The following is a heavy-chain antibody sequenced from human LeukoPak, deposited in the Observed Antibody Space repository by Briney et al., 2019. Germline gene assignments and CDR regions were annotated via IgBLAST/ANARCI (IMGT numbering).Heavy chain of an antibody. J-gene: IGHJ6*02. Sequence: PPETLSLTCTVSGGSISSSSYYWGWIRQPPRKGLEWIGSIYYSGSTYYNPSLKSRVTISVDTSKNQFSLKLSSVTAADTAVYYCARVPPCGSGRGCYYYYGMDVWGQGTTVTVSS. D-gene: IGHD6-19*01. CDR3: ARVPPCGSGRGCYYYYGMDV. CDR2: IYYSGST. V-gene: IGHV4-39*07. CDR1: GGSISSSSYY.